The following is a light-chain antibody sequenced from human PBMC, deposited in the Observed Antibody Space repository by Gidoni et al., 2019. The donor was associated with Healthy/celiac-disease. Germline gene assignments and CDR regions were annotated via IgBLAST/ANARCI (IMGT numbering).Light chain of an antibody. CDR2: DAS. V-gene: IGKV1-33*01. CDR1: QDISNY. CDR3: QQYDNHPPT. J-gene: IGKJ4*01. Sequence: DIQMTQSPSSLSASVGDRVTITCQASQDISNYLNWYQQKPGKAPKLLIYDASNLETGVPSRFSGSGSGTDFTFTISSLQPEEIATYYCQQYDNHPPTFGGGTKVEIK.